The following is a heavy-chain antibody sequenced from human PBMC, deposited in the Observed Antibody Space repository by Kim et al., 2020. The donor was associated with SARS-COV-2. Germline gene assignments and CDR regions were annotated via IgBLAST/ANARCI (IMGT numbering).Heavy chain of an antibody. V-gene: IGHV3-30*18. D-gene: IGHD3-10*01. CDR2: ISDDGSTK. Sequence: GGSLRLSCAASTFTFSTSAMHWVRQTPGKGLEWVAIISDDGSTKYYGDSVKGRFTISRDNSKNALYLQMNSLSTEDTAVYYCAKDLGGSGSFDYWGQGTLVTVSS. CDR3: AKDLGGSGSFDY. J-gene: IGHJ4*02. CDR1: TFTFSTSA.